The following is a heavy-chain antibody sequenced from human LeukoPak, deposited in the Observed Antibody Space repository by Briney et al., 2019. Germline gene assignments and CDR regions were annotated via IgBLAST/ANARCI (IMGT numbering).Heavy chain of an antibody. J-gene: IGHJ5*01. CDR3: ARVGREMATMTYWFDS. CDR2: ISYGGSNK. Sequence: GGSLRLSCAASGFTFSSYAMHWVRQAPGKGLEWVALISYGGSNKYYADSVKGRFAISRDNSKNTLYLQMNSLRPEDTAVYNCARVGREMATMTYWFDSWGQGTLVTVSS. V-gene: IGHV3-30*09. D-gene: IGHD5-24*01. CDR1: GFTFSSYA.